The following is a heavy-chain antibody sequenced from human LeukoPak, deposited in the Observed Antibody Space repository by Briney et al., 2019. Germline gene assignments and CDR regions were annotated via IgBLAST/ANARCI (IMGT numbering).Heavy chain of an antibody. CDR2: INRDGSST. CDR3: ARAVTYFYGSVTYDWFDP. Sequence: PGGSLRLSCAASGIIFSNYWMHWVRQAPEKGLVWVSRINRDGSSTSYADSVKGRFTISRDNARNTLYLQMNSLRVEDTAMYYCARAVTYFYGSVTYDWFDPWGQGTLVTVSS. D-gene: IGHD3-10*01. CDR1: GIIFSNYW. V-gene: IGHV3-74*01. J-gene: IGHJ5*02.